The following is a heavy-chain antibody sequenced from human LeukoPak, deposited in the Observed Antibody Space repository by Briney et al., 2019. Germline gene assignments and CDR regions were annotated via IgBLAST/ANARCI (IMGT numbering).Heavy chain of an antibody. CDR3: AELGITMIGGV. D-gene: IGHD3-10*02. CDR2: ISSSGSTI. Sequence: GGSLRLSCAASGFSISNYVMTWVRQAPGKGLEWVSYISSSGSTIYYADSVKGRFTISRDNAKNSLYLKMNSLRAEDTAVYYCAELGITMIGGVWGKGTTVTISS. CDR1: GFSISNYV. J-gene: IGHJ6*04. V-gene: IGHV3-48*03.